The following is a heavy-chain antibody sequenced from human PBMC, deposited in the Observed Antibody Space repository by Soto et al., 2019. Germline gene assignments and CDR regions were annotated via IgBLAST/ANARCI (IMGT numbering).Heavy chain of an antibody. Sequence: SVKVSCKASGYTFTAYYIHWVRQAPGQGLEWMGGIIPIFGTANYAQKFQGRVTITADKSTSTAYMELSSLRSEDTAVYYCARGFPYSSGWYLDYWGQGTLVTVSS. V-gene: IGHV1-69*06. CDR3: ARGFPYSSGWYLDY. CDR1: GYTFTAYY. D-gene: IGHD6-19*01. CDR2: IIPIFGTA. J-gene: IGHJ4*02.